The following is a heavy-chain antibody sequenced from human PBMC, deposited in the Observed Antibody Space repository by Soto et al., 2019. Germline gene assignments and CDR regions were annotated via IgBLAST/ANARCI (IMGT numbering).Heavy chain of an antibody. CDR3: ARDQASYDYSNHDAFDI. Sequence: GGSLRLSCAASGFTFSSYSMNWVRQAPGKGLEWVSSISSSSSYIYYADSVKGRFTISRDNAKNSLYLQMNSLRAEDTAVYYCARDQASYDYSNHDAFDIWGQGTMVTVSS. D-gene: IGHD4-4*01. V-gene: IGHV3-21*01. CDR2: ISSSSSYI. CDR1: GFTFSSYS. J-gene: IGHJ3*02.